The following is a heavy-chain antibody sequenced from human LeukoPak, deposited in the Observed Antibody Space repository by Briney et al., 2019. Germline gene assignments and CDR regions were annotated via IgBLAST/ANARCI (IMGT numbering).Heavy chain of an antibody. J-gene: IGHJ3*01. V-gene: IGHV1-18*01. CDR1: GYNFLSYG. CDR2: IGADNGNT. D-gene: IGHD7-27*01. Sequence: ASVKVSCKGSGYNFLSYGFGWVRQAPGQGLEWMGWIGADNGNTKYSPNLQGRVSLTTDPSTSTAYMELRGLRSDDTAVYYCARDRCYWGSCLWGGFDFWGQGTTVTVS. CDR3: ARDRCYWGSCLWGGFDF.